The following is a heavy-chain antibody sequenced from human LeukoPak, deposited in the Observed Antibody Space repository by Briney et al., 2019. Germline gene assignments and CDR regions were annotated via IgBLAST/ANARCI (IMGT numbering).Heavy chain of an antibody. D-gene: IGHD4/OR15-4a*01. Sequence: GGSLRLSRTATGFTVSTNYMNWVRQAPGKGLEWVSVIYTGGSTYYADSVKGRFNISRDNPKNTVYLQMNSLRPEDTAVYYCARAEVLSFFDSWGQGTLVTVSS. V-gene: IGHV3-66*02. CDR3: ARAEVLSFFDS. CDR1: GFTVSTNY. J-gene: IGHJ4*02. CDR2: IYTGGST.